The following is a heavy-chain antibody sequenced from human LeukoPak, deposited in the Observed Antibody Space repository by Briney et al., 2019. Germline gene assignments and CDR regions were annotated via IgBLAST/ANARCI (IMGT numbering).Heavy chain of an antibody. CDR1: GGTFSSYA. V-gene: IGHV1-69*06. CDR3: AREWGVAVAGTDDYYYYYMDV. Sequence: SVKVSCKASGGTFSSYAISWVRQAPGQGLEWMGGIIPIFGTANYAQKFQGRVTITADKSTSTAYMELRSLRSDDTAVYYCAREWGVAVAGTDDYYYYYMDVWGKGTTVTISS. D-gene: IGHD6-19*01. J-gene: IGHJ6*03. CDR2: IIPIFGTA.